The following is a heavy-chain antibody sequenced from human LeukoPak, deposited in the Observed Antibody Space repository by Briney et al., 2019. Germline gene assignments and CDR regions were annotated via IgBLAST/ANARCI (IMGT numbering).Heavy chain of an antibody. CDR2: IYYSGST. J-gene: IGHJ4*02. CDR3: AGGYYDRSGYFVVDY. D-gene: IGHD3-22*01. V-gene: IGHV4-59*11. CDR1: GGSISSHY. Sequence: SETLSLTCTVSGGSISSHYWSWIRQPPGKELEGIGYIYYSGSTNYNPSLKSRVTISVDTSKNQFSLKLRSVTAADTDVYYCAGGYYDRSGYFVVDYWGQGTLVTVSS.